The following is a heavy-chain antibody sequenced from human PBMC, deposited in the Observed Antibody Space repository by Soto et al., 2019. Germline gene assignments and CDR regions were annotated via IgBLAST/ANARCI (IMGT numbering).Heavy chain of an antibody. D-gene: IGHD3-10*01. V-gene: IGHV4-4*07. CDR2: IYTSGST. CDR1: GGSISSYY. Sequence: SETLSLTCTVSGGSISSYYWSWIRQAAGKGLEWVERIYTSGSTNYNPSLKSRVTMSVDTSKNQFSMKLSSVTAADTAVYYCARGTLWFGELLYIDYWGQGTLVTVSS. CDR3: ARGTLWFGELLYIDY. J-gene: IGHJ4*02.